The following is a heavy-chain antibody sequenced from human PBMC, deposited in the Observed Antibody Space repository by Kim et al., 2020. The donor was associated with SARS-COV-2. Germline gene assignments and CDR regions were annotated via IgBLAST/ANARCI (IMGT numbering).Heavy chain of an antibody. J-gene: IGHJ5*02. CDR1: GGSISSYY. CDR2: SYYSGST. V-gene: IGHV4-59*08. Sequence: SETLSLTCTVSGGSISSYYWSWIRQPPGKGLEWIGYSYYSGSTNYNPSLKSRVTISVDTSKNQFSLKLSSVTASDTAVYYCARLRFLEWLDPGPKFDPWGPGTLVTVSS. D-gene: IGHD3-3*01. CDR3: ARLRFLEWLDPGPKFDP.